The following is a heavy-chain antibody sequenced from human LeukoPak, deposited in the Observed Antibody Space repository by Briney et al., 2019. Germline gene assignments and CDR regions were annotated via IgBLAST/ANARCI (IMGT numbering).Heavy chain of an antibody. J-gene: IGHJ4*02. D-gene: IGHD4-17*01. V-gene: IGHV3-48*01. Sequence: GGSLRLSCAASGFTFSSYSMNWVRQAPGKGLEWLSYISSSSSTIYYADSVKGRFTISRDNAKNSLYLQMNSLRAEDTAAYYCARDSLTTVTDYWGQGTLVTVSS. CDR3: ARDSLTTVTDY. CDR2: ISSSSSTI. CDR1: GFTFSSYS.